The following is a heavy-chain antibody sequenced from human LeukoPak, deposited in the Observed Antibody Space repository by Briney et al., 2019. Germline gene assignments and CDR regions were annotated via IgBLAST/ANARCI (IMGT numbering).Heavy chain of an antibody. J-gene: IGHJ4*02. CDR3: ARELHYGDYDPGGY. D-gene: IGHD4-17*01. Sequence: ASVKVSCKASGGTFSSYAISWVRQAPGQGLEWMGIISPGGAYTRCAQKFQGRVTMTWDASTSTVYMELRSLRSDDTAVYYCARELHYGDYDPGGYWGQGTLVTVSS. CDR2: ISPGGAYT. CDR1: GGTFSSYA. V-gene: IGHV1-46*01.